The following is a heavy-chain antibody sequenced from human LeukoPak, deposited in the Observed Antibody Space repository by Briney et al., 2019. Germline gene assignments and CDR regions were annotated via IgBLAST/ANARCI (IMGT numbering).Heavy chain of an antibody. Sequence: GASVKVSCKASGYTFTSYFIHWVRQAPGQGLEWMGQINPSGGTTTYAPKFQGRVSMTRDMSSSTVYMDLSNLRSEDTAVYYCARGQYVLLWLGESHGEIDYWGQGTLATVSS. V-gene: IGHV1-46*01. CDR3: ARGQYVLLWLGESHGEIDY. J-gene: IGHJ4*02. CDR2: INPSGGTT. CDR1: GYTFTSYF. D-gene: IGHD3-10*01.